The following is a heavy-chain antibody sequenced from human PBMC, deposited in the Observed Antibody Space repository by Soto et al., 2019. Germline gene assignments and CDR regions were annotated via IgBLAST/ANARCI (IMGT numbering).Heavy chain of an antibody. CDR1: GFTFSDNY. CDR3: ARAPPYCSSTSCHYYYYGMDA. Sequence: QVQLVESGGGLVKPGGSLRLSCAASGFTFSDNYMSWIRQAPGKGLEWVSYISSSGSTIYYADSVKGRFTISRDNAKNSLYLQMNSLRAVDTAVYYCARAPPYCSSTSCHYYYYGMDAWGQGTTVTVSS. V-gene: IGHV3-11*01. CDR2: ISSSGSTI. J-gene: IGHJ6*02. D-gene: IGHD2-2*01.